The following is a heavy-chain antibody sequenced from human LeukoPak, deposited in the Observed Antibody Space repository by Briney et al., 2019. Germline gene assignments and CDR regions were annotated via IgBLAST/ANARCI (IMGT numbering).Heavy chain of an antibody. CDR2: IYSGGST. J-gene: IGHJ4*02. V-gene: IGHV3-53*01. CDR3: AKDRLLNCRGDCYIFDY. D-gene: IGHD2-21*02. CDR1: GFTVSSNY. Sequence: GGSLRLSCAASGFTVSSNYMSWVRQAPGKGLEWVSVIYSGGSTYYADSVKGRFTISRDNSKNTLYLQMNSLRAEDTAVYYCAKDRLLNCRGDCYIFDYWGQGTVVTVSS.